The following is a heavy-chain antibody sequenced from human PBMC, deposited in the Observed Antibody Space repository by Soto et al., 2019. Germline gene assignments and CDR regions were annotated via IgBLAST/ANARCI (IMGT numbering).Heavy chain of an antibody. Sequence: QVQLVQSGAAVKKPGSSVKVSCKASGGSFSNSALSWVRQAPGQGLEWMGGIMPIFRTPDYAQRFQGRVTITADESTSTAYMELSSLTSEDTGVYYCARDKDRQQLGGNYYYIMDVWGQGTTVTVSS. J-gene: IGHJ6*02. CDR1: GGSFSNSA. V-gene: IGHV1-69*12. CDR3: ARDKDRQQLGGNYYYIMDV. D-gene: IGHD3-3*02. CDR2: IMPIFRTP.